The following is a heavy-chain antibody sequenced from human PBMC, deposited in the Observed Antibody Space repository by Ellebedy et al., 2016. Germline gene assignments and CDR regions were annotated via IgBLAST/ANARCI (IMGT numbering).Heavy chain of an antibody. D-gene: IGHD4-17*01. V-gene: IGHV3-23*01. Sequence: GGSLRLSXTASELNLGNYFMSWVRQAPGGGLEWFSTISGDGDTTFSADSVKGRFTISRDNSRNTLYLQMDSLRAADTAVYYCYYGHYSGYWGQGTLVTVSS. CDR1: ELNLGNYF. CDR2: ISGDGDTT. J-gene: IGHJ4*02. CDR3: YYGHYSGY.